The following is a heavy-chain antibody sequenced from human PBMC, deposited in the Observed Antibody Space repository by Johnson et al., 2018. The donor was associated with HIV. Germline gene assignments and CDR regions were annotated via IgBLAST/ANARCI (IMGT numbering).Heavy chain of an antibody. CDR1: GFSFDDSA. CDR3: ARERVVQGDPDAFDI. Sequence: EVQLVESGGGLVKPGGSLRLSCAASGFSFDDSAMHWVRQAPGKGLEWVSGINWNSGRINYADSVKGRFTISRDNAKNSLYLQMNSLRAEDTALYYCARERVVQGDPDAFDIWGQGTMVTVSS. V-gene: IGHV3-9*01. J-gene: IGHJ3*02. D-gene: IGHD3-16*01. CDR2: INWNSGRI.